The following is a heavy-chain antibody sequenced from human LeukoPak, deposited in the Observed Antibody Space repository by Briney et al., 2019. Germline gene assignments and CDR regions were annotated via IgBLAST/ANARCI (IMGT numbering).Heavy chain of an antibody. D-gene: IGHD3-10*01. V-gene: IGHV3-23*01. CDR1: GIAFTSSS. Sequence: GGSPRLSCVASGIAFTSSSMTWVRQAPGKGLEWVSAISGSGGSTYYADSVKGRYTISRDNSKNTLYLQMNSLRAEDTAVYYCAKGRDYYGSGSYSDYWGQGTLVTVSS. CDR3: AKGRDYYGSGSYSDY. CDR2: ISGSGGST. J-gene: IGHJ4*02.